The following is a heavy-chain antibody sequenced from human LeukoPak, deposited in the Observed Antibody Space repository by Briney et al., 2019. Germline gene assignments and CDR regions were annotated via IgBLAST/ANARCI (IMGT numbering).Heavy chain of an antibody. CDR2: ISGSGGST. CDR1: GFTFSSYA. Sequence: PGPSLRLSCAASGFTFSSYAMSWVRQAPGKGLEWVSAISGSGGSTYYADSVKGRFTISRDNSKNTLYLQMNSLRAEDTAVYYCAKDRLYNWNFFDYWGQGTLVTVSS. V-gene: IGHV3-23*01. J-gene: IGHJ4*02. D-gene: IGHD1-20*01. CDR3: AKDRLYNWNFFDY.